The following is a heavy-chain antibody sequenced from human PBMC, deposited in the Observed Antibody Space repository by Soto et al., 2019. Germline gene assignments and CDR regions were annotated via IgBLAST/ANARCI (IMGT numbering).Heavy chain of an antibody. V-gene: IGHV4-39*01. CDR3: ARHLKRSIPAALFRKGYYFDY. CDR1: GGSISSSSYY. D-gene: IGHD2-2*01. CDR2: IYYSGST. J-gene: IGHJ4*02. Sequence: SETLSLTCTVSGGSISSSSYYWGWIRQPPGKGLEWIGSIYYSGSTYYNPSLKNRVTISVDTSKNQFSLKLSSVTAADTAVYYCARHLKRSIPAALFRKGYYFDYWGQGTLVTVSS.